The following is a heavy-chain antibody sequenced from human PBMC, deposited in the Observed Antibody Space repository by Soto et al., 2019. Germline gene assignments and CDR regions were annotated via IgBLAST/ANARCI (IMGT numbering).Heavy chain of an antibody. CDR3: AREIVDTALVDY. CDR2: IYYSGST. CDR1: GGSISSSSYY. V-gene: IGHV4-39*02. D-gene: IGHD5-18*01. J-gene: IGHJ4*02. Sequence: SETLSLTCTVSGGSISSSSYYWGWIRQPPGKGLEWIGSIYYSGSTYYNPSLKSRVTISVDTSKNQFSLKLSSVTAADTAVYYCAREIVDTALVDYWGQGTLVTVSS.